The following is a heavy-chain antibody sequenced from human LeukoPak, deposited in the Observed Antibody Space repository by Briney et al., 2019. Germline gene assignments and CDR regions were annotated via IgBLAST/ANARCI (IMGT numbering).Heavy chain of an antibody. CDR1: GYSFTSYW. CDR3: ARRKGYCSGGSCYSGWFDP. CDR2: IDPSDSYT. V-gene: IGHV5-10-1*01. Sequence: GESLRISCKGSGYSFTSYWISWVRQMPGKGLEWIGRIDPSDSYTNYSPSFQGHVTISADKSISTAYLQWSSLKASDTAMYYCARRKGYCSGGSCYSGWFDPWGQGTLVTVSS. D-gene: IGHD2-15*01. J-gene: IGHJ5*02.